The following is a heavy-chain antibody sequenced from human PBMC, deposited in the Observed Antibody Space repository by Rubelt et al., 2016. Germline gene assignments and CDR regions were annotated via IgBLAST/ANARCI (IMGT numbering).Heavy chain of an antibody. CDR2: IYYSGST. Sequence: QLQLQESGPGLVKPSETLSLTCTVSGGSISSSSYYWGWIRQPPGKGLEWIGSIYYSGSTYYNPSLKSRVTISVDTSKNQFSLKLSSVTAADTAVYYCARDQGGFLEWFFVLDAFDIWGQGTMVTVSS. J-gene: IGHJ3*02. D-gene: IGHD3-3*01. CDR1: GGSISSSSYY. CDR3: ARDQGGFLEWFFVLDAFDI. V-gene: IGHV4-39*07.